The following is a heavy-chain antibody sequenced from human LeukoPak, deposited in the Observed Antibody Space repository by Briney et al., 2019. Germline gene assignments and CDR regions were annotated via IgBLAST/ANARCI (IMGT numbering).Heavy chain of an antibody. CDR2: ISAYNGNT. CDR1: GYTFTSYG. J-gene: IGHJ4*02. V-gene: IGHV1-18*01. D-gene: IGHD6-19*01. Sequence: GASVKDSCKASGYTFTSYGISWVRQAPGQGLEWMGWISAYNGNTNYAQKLQGRVTMTTDTSTSTAYMELRSLRSDDTAVYYCASSLFSSGRPPSFDYWGQGTLVTVSS. CDR3: ASSLFSSGRPPSFDY.